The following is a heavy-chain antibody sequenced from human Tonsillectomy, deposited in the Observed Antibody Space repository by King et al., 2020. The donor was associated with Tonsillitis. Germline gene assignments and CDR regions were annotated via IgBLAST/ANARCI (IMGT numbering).Heavy chain of an antibody. V-gene: IGHV3-74*01. D-gene: IGHD1-26*01. CDR1: GFTFSTYW. CDR3: ARTLSWDLLNL. Sequence: VQLVESGGGLVQPGGSLRLSCAASGFTFSTYWMHWVRQAPGKGLVWVSRINTDGRSTNYADSVKGRFTISRDNAKNTLYLQLNSLRADDTAVYYCARTLSWDLLNLWGQGTLVSVSS. CDR2: INTDGRST. J-gene: IGHJ5*02.